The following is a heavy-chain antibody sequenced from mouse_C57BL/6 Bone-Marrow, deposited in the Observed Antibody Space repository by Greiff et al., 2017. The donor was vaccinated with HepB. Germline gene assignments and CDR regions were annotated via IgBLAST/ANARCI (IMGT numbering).Heavy chain of an antibody. Sequence: VHLVEPGTELVKPGASVKLSCKASGYTFTSYWMHWVKQRPGQGLEWIGNINPSNGGTNYNEKFKSKATLTVDKSSSTAYMQLSSLTSEDSAVYYCARSGDYGSSPYYFDYWGQGTTLTVSS. CDR3: ARSGDYGSSPYYFDY. D-gene: IGHD1-1*01. J-gene: IGHJ2*01. V-gene: IGHV1-53*01. CDR2: INPSNGGT. CDR1: GYTFTSYW.